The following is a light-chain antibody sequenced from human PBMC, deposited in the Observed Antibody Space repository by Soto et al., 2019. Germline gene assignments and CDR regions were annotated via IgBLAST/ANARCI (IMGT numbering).Light chain of an antibody. CDR2: DAS. V-gene: IGKV1-5*01. CDR1: QSISSW. J-gene: IGKJ1*01. CDR3: QQYNSYSPWT. Sequence: DIQMTQSPSTLSASVGDRVTITCRASQSISSWLAWYQQKPGKAPKLLIYDASTLESGVPSRFSGSGSGTEFTLTISRLQPDDFATYYCQQYNSYSPWTVGQGTKVDIK.